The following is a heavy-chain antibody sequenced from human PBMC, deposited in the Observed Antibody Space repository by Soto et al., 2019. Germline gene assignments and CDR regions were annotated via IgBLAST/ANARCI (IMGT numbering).Heavy chain of an antibody. J-gene: IGHJ5*02. CDR2: INPNSGAT. Sequence: APVKVSCKSSGYTFTGYFMHWVRQAPGQGLEWMGWINPNSGATKYAQKFQGRVTLTRDTSINTAYMELSMLRSDDTAIYFCARGGGTILAPLPWGQGTLVTVSS. CDR1: GYTFTGYF. CDR3: ARGGGTILAPLP. V-gene: IGHV1-2*02. D-gene: IGHD3-10*01.